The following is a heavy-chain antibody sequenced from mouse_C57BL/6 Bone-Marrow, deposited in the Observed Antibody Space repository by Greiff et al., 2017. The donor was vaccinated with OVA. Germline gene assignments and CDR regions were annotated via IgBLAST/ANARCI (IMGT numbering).Heavy chain of an antibody. J-gene: IGHJ1*03. CDR1: GYTFSSYA. V-gene: IGHV5-9-1*02. D-gene: IGHD6-1*01. Sequence: EVHLVESGAGLVKPGGSLKLSCAASGYTFSSYAMSWVRQTPEKRLEWVAYISSGGDYIYYADTVKGRFTLSSDNARNTLYLQMCSLKSEDTAMDYCTRDLDYSHCLGYFDVWGTGTLVTVSS. CDR3: TRDLDYSHCLGYFDV. CDR2: ISSGGDYI.